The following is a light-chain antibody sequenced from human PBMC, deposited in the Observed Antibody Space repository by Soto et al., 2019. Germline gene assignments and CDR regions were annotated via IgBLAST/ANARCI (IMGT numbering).Light chain of an antibody. CDR1: KNDIGVYDF. J-gene: IGLJ1*01. V-gene: IGLV2-8*01. Sequence: QSVLTQPPSASGSPGQSGTISCTGTKNDIGVYDFVSWYQHHPGKAPRLIIYEVVRRPSGVPDRFSGSKSGNTASLTVSGLQAADEADYFCKSYAGSNTYVFGSGTKVTVL. CDR2: EVV. CDR3: KSYAGSNTYV.